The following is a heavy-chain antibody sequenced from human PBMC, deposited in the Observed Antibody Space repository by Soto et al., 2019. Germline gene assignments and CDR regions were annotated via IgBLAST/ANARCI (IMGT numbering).Heavy chain of an antibody. V-gene: IGHV3-23*01. CDR3: AKARCTTSNCYVPDY. CDR2: ISGSGGSP. J-gene: IGHJ4*02. CDR1: GFSFSTYT. D-gene: IGHD2-8*01. Sequence: LRLSCAASGFSFSTYTMSWVRRAPGKGLEWVSAISGSGGSPSYADSVQGRFTISRDNPKKTLYLQMNSLRAEDTAVYYCAKARCTTSNCYVPDYWGQGPLVTVSS.